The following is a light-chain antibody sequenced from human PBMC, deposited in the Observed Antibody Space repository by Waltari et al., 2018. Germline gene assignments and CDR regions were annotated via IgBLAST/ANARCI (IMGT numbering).Light chain of an antibody. CDR1: TSNIGAGYD. Sequence: QSVLTQPPSVSGAPGQRVTISCTGGTSNIGAGYDVHWYQQLPGTAPKLLIYGNTNRPSGVPDRFSGSKSCNSASLAIAGLQAEDEGDYYCQSSDGSLTLFGGGTRLTVL. J-gene: IGLJ2*01. CDR3: QSSDGSLTL. CDR2: GNT. V-gene: IGLV1-40*01.